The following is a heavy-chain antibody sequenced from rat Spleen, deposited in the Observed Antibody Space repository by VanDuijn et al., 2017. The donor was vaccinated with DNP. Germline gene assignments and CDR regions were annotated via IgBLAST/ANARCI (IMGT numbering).Heavy chain of an antibody. J-gene: IGHJ2*01. CDR2: ISNTGDST. V-gene: IGHV5-25*01. CDR3: ARPDY. Sequence: EVQLVESGGGLVQPGRSLKLSCAASGFTFSDYYMAWVRQAPTKGLEWVATISNTGDSTYYRDSVRGRFTISRDNGESSLYLQMDSRRSEDTATYYCARPDYWGQGVLVTVSA. CDR1: GFTFSDYY.